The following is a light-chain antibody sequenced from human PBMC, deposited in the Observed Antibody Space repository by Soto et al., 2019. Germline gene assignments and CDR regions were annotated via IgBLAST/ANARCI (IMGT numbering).Light chain of an antibody. CDR1: SGHSSYA. CDR2: LNSDGSH. CDR3: QTWGTASWV. Sequence: QPVLTQSPSASASLGASVKLTCTLSSGHSSYAIAWHQQQAEKGPRYLMKLNSDGSHSKGDGIPDRFSGSSSGAERYLTISSLQSEDEADYYCQTWGTASWVFGGGTKLTVL. V-gene: IGLV4-69*01. J-gene: IGLJ3*02.